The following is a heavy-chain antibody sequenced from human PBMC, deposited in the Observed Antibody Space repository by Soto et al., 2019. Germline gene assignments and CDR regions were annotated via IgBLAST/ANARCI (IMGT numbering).Heavy chain of an antibody. CDR1: GFTFSSYD. D-gene: IGHD6-19*01. Sequence: QVQLVESGGGVVQPGRSLRLSCAASGFTFSSYDMHWVRQAPGKGLEWVAVIWYDGSNKYYADSVKGRFTISRDNSKNTLYLQMNSLRAEDTAVYYCARDEWQWLVLYAFDIWGQGTMVTVSS. J-gene: IGHJ3*02. CDR2: IWYDGSNK. V-gene: IGHV3-33*01. CDR3: ARDEWQWLVLYAFDI.